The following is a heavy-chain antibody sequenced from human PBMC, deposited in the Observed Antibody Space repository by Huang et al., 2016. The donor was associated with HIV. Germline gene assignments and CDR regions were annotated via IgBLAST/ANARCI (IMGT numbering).Heavy chain of an antibody. CDR1: GYTFISYG. J-gene: IGHJ6*02. Sequence: QVQLVQSGAEVKKPGASVKVSCRASGYTFISYGITWGRQAPGQGREWMGWISPSYGYTNYAQQFQGRVTMTTDTSTNTVYMEVRSLRSDDTAVYYCARDLGTTVVPDGMDVWGQGTTVTVSS. CDR2: ISPSYGYT. V-gene: IGHV1-18*04. CDR3: ARDLGTTVVPDGMDV. D-gene: IGHD4-17*01.